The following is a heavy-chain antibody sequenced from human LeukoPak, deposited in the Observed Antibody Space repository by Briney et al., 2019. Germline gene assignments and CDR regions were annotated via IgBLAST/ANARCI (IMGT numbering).Heavy chain of an antibody. Sequence: SQTLSLTCDISGDSVSSNSAAWNWIRQSPLRGLEWLGRTYYGSKWYNDYAVSVKSRITINPDTSKNQFSLQLNSVTPEDTAVYYCARGSYYGVATYDYWGQGTLVTVSS. J-gene: IGHJ4*02. CDR1: GDSVSSNSAA. CDR3: ARGSYYGVATYDY. D-gene: IGHD2-2*01. CDR2: TYYGSKWYN. V-gene: IGHV6-1*01.